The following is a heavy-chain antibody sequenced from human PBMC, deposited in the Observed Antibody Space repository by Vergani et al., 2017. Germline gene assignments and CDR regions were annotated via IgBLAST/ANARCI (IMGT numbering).Heavy chain of an antibody. CDR3: AKDTYCGGDCYSHYFDY. D-gene: IGHD2-21*01. J-gene: IGHJ4*02. CDR1: GFTFSDYY. CDR2: ITSSGTTI. Sequence: QVQLVESGGGLVKPGGSLRLSCAASGFTFSDYYMSWIRHAPGKGLEWLSYITSSGTTIYYADSVKGRFTISRDNAENSLYLQMNSLRAEDTAVYYCAKDTYCGGDCYSHYFDYWGQGTLVTVSS. V-gene: IGHV3-11*04.